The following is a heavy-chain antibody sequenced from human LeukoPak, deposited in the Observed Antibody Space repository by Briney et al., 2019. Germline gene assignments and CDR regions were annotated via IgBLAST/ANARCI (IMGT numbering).Heavy chain of an antibody. D-gene: IGHD2-2*02. CDR3: ARCPSSSAAIPLRDYYYYMDV. J-gene: IGHJ6*03. CDR2: IKQDGSEK. V-gene: IGHV3-7*01. CDR1: GFTFSSYW. Sequence: GGSLRLSCAASGFTFSSYWMSWVRQAPGKGLEWVANIKQDGSEKYYVDSVKGRFTISRDNAKNSLYLQMNSLRAEDTAVYYCARCPSSSAAIPLRDYYYYMDVWGKGTTVTVSS.